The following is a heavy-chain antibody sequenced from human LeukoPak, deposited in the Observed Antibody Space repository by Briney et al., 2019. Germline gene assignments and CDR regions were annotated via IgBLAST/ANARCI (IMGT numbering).Heavy chain of an antibody. Sequence: PGGSLRLPCTASGFTFGDYAMSWFRQAPGKGLEWVGFIRSKAYGGTTEYAASVKGRFTISRDDSKSIAYLQMNSLKTEDTAVYYCTRDRRNSGSYYGDYWGQGTLVTVSS. CDR3: TRDRRNSGSYYGDY. D-gene: IGHD1-26*01. V-gene: IGHV3-49*03. CDR1: GFTFGDYA. CDR2: IRSKAYGGTT. J-gene: IGHJ4*02.